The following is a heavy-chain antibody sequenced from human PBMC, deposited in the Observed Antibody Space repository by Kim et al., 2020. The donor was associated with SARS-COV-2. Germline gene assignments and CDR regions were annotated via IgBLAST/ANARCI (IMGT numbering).Heavy chain of an antibody. D-gene: IGHD2-2*02. J-gene: IGHJ6*03. V-gene: IGHV4-34*01. CDR3: ARVFVVVPAAIPWAVHYYYYYMDV. Sequence: SETLSLTCAVYGGSFSGYYWSWIRQPPGKGLEWIGEINHSGSTNYNPSLKSRVTISVDTSKNQFSLKLSSVTAADTAVYYCARVFVVVPAAIPWAVHYYYYYMDVWGKGTTVTVSS. CDR2: INHSGST. CDR1: GGSFSGYY.